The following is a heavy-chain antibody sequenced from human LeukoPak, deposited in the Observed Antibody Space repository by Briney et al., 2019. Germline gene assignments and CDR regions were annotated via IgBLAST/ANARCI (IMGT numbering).Heavy chain of an antibody. J-gene: IGHJ4*02. CDR3: AKDRDTIFGVVSYDY. CDR1: GFTFSDYY. D-gene: IGHD3-3*01. CDR2: ISSSGSTI. V-gene: IGHV3-11*01. Sequence: GGSLRLSCAASGFTFSDYYMSWIRQAPGKGLERVSYISSSGSTIYYADSVKGRFTISRDNAKNSLYLQMNSLRAEDTAVYYCAKDRDTIFGVVSYDYWGQGTLVTVSS.